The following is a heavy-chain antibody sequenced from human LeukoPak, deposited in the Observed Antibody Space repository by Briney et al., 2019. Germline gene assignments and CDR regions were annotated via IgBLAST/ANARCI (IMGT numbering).Heavy chain of an antibody. V-gene: IGHV3-23*01. CDR2: SGTSGDT. CDR1: GFTFSSYA. CDR3: ANGRPEDV. Sequence: GGSLRLSCAVSGFTFSSYAMSWVRQAPGRGLEWVSLSGTSGDTYYADSVNGRFTISRDISKNTLYLQMNSLRAEDTAVYYCANGRPEDVWGKGTTVTVSS. J-gene: IGHJ6*04.